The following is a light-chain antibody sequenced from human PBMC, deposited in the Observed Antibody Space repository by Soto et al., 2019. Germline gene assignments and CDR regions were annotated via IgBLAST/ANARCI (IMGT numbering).Light chain of an antibody. J-gene: IGKJ1*01. CDR2: ASY. V-gene: IGKV1-17*01. CDR3: LQHNSYPRT. CDR1: QGIRND. Sequence: IQLTQSPSSLSASVGDRVTITCRASQGIRNDLGWYQQKPGKAPKRLVFASYNLQSGVPSRFNGSGSGTEFTLSLRSLQSEDFATYYCLQHNSYPRTFGQGTKVEMK.